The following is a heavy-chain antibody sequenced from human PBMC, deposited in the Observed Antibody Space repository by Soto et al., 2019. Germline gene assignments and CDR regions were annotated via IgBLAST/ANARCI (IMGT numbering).Heavy chain of an antibody. CDR1: GFTFSSYW. CDR2: IKQDGSGK. Sequence: GGSLRLSCAASGFTFSSYWMSWVRQAPGKGLEWVANIKQDGSGKYYVDSVKGRFTISRDNAKNSLYLQMNGLRAEDTALYYCVRSPVPAANCGMDVWGQGTTVTVSS. D-gene: IGHD2-2*01. J-gene: IGHJ6*02. CDR3: VRSPVPAANCGMDV. V-gene: IGHV3-7*03.